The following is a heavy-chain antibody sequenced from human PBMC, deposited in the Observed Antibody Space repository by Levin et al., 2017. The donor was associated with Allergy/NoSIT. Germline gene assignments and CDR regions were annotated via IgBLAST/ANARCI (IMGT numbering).Heavy chain of an antibody. Sequence: ASVKVSCKASGYTFTGYYMHWVRQAPGQGLEWMGWINPNSGGTNYAQKFQGRVTMTRDTSISTAYMELSRLRSDDTAVYYCARDLPSAAGPGVDYWGQGTLVTVSS. V-gene: IGHV1-2*02. CDR2: INPNSGGT. CDR3: ARDLPSAAGPGVDY. CDR1: GYTFTGYY. J-gene: IGHJ4*02. D-gene: IGHD6-13*01.